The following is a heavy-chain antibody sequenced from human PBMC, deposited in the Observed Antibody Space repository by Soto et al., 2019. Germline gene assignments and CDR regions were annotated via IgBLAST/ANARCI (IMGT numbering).Heavy chain of an antibody. J-gene: IGHJ4*02. CDR3: AKGHLRYYFDH. Sequence: GSLRLSCAASGFTFSSYAMNWVRQAPGRGLEWVSGITGSGGSTNYADSVRGRFTISRDNSRNTLYLQMNSLRGEDTAVYYCAKGHLRYYFDHCGQGTLVTVSS. CDR2: ITGSGGST. V-gene: IGHV3-23*01. CDR1: GFTFSSYA.